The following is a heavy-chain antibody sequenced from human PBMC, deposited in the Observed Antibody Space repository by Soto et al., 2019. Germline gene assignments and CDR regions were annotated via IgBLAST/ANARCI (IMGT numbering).Heavy chain of an antibody. CDR2: ISGSGGST. CDR1: GFTFSSYA. J-gene: IGHJ6*02. V-gene: IGHV3-23*01. D-gene: IGHD4-17*01. CDR3: AKRVSTVTTYYYYGMDV. Sequence: EVQLLESGGGLVQPGGSLRLSCAASGFTFSSYAMSWVRQAPGKGLEWVSAISGSGGSTYYADSVKGRFTISRDNSNNTLYLQMNSLRAEDTAVYYCAKRVSTVTTYYYYGMDVWGQGTTVTVSS.